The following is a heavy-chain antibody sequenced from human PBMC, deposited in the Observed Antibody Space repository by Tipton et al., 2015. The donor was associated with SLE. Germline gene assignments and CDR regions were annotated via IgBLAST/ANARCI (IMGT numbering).Heavy chain of an antibody. J-gene: IGHJ3*02. CDR1: GGSISSGASS. Sequence: TLSLTCTVSGGSISSGASSWSWIRQPPGKGLEWMGYIYHTGSTYNNPSLKGRVTISVDRSKNQFSLKLSSVTAADTAVYYCARAGDSRDFDGFDIWGQGTMVTVSS. CDR2: IYHTGST. CDR3: ARAGDSRDFDGFDI. V-gene: IGHV4-30-2*01. D-gene: IGHD6-13*01.